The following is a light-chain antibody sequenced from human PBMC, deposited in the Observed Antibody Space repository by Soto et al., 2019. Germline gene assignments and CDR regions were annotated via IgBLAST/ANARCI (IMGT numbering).Light chain of an antibody. CDR3: QSADSSDTYGV. Sequence: SYELTQPPSVSVSPGQTARITCSGDALPKQYAYWYQQKPGQAPVSVIYKDSERPSGIPERISGSSSGRTVTLTISGVQAEDEADYFCQSADSSDTYGVFGGGTKLTVL. CDR2: KDS. V-gene: IGLV3-25*02. CDR1: ALPKQY. J-gene: IGLJ2*01.